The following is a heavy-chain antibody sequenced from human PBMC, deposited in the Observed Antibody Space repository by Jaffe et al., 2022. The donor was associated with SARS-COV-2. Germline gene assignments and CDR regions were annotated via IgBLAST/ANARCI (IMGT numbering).Heavy chain of an antibody. Sequence: QVQLVQSGAEVKKPGASVKVSCKASGYTFTGYYFHWMRQAPGQGLEWMGWINPNSGGTYYPQQFQGRVTLTTDTSIGTAYMELSRLTYDDTAVYFCARDVSLWFGELDYWGPGTLVTVSS. J-gene: IGHJ4*02. CDR2: INPNSGGT. CDR3: ARDVSLWFGELDY. CDR1: GYTFTGYY. D-gene: IGHD3-10*01. V-gene: IGHV1-2*02.